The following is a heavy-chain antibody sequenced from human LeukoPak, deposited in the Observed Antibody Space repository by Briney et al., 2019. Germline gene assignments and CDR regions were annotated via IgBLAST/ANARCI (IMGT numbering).Heavy chain of an antibody. CDR3: ARLVAYSYGMDV. Sequence: SETLSLTCTVSGGSISSGGYYWSWIRQHPGKGLEWIGYIYYSGSTYYNPSLKSRVTISVDTSKNQFSLKLSSVTAADTAVYYCARLVAYSYGMDVWGQGTTVTVSS. V-gene: IGHV4-39*01. CDR2: IYYSGST. CDR1: GGSISSGGYY. J-gene: IGHJ6*02.